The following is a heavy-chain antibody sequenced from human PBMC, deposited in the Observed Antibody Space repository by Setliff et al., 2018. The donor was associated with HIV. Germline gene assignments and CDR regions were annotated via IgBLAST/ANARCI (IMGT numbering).Heavy chain of an antibody. D-gene: IGHD3-16*02. CDR1: GGSVSSGSYF. CDR3: AREEYSYIDF. CDR2: IYTSGTT. V-gene: IGHV4-61*02. Sequence: SETLSLTCTVSGGSVSSGSYFWNWIRQPAGKGLEWIGRIYTSGTTNFNPSLKSRVTISRDPSKNQFSLNLNSVTAADTAVYYCAREEYSYIDFWGQGTQVTVSS. J-gene: IGHJ4*02.